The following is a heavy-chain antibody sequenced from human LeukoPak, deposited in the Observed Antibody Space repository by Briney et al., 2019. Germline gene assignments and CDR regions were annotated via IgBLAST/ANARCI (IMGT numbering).Heavy chain of an antibody. D-gene: IGHD3-22*01. V-gene: IGHV3-53*01. J-gene: IGHJ4*02. Sequence: GGSLRLSCAASGFTVSSNYMSWVRQAPGKGLEWVSVIYSGGSMYYADSVKGRFTISRDNSKNTLYLQMNSLRAEDTAVYYCTRVDSSGNYDYWGQGTLVTVSS. CDR3: TRVDSSGNYDY. CDR2: IYSGGSM. CDR1: GFTVSSNY.